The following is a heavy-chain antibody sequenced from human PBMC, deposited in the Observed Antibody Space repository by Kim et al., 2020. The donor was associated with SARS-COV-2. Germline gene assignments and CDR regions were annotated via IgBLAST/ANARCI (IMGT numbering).Heavy chain of an antibody. D-gene: IGHD3-10*01. CDR1: GFTFGTYG. CDR3: AKDSGGHYYGPVGH. CDR2: MSFDGSTA. J-gene: IGHJ1*01. Sequence: GGSLRLSCVGSGFTFGTYGMHWVRQAPGKGLEWVAVMSFDGSTAYYLDSVKGRFTISRDNSKNTLYLQMDSLRGEDTAVYFCAKDSGGHYYGPVGHGGQG. V-gene: IGHV3-30*18.